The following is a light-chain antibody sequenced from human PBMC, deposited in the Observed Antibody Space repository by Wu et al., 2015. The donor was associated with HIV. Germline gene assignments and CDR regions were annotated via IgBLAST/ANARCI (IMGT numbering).Light chain of an antibody. CDR2: GAS. V-gene: IGKV3-15*01. CDR3: QQYNNWPRT. Sequence: EIVMTQSPATLSVSPGERATLLSCRASQSVSSNLAWYQQKPGQAPRLLIYGASTRATGVPARFSGSGSGTEFTLTISSLQSEDFAVYYCQQYNNWPRTFGHGTKVEIK. CDR1: QSVSSN. J-gene: IGKJ1*01.